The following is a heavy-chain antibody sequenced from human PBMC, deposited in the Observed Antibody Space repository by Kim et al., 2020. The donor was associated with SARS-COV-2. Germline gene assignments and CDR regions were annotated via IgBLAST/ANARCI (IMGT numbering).Heavy chain of an antibody. J-gene: IGHJ6*02. V-gene: IGHV1-69*13. D-gene: IGHD6-19*01. CDR2: IIPIFGTT. CDR3: ARDGYSSGWYKRYYAMDV. Sequence: SVKVSCKASGGTFSSYAISWVRQAPGQGLEWMGGIIPIFGTTNYAHKFQGRVTITADESTSTAYMELSSLRSEDTAVYYCARDGYSSGWYKRYYAMDVWGQGTTVTVSS. CDR1: GGTFSSYA.